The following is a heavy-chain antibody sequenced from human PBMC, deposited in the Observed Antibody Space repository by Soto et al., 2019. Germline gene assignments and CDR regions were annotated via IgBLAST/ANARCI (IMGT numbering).Heavy chain of an antibody. CDR3: ARRVVGATTYFDY. Sequence: SETLSLTCTVSGGSISSYYWSWIRQPPGKGLEWIGYIYYSGSTNYNPSLKSRVTISVDTSKNQFSLKLSSVTAADTAVYYCARRVVGATTYFDYWGQGTLVSVSS. J-gene: IGHJ4*02. V-gene: IGHV4-59*01. CDR1: GGSISSYY. D-gene: IGHD1-26*01. CDR2: IYYSGST.